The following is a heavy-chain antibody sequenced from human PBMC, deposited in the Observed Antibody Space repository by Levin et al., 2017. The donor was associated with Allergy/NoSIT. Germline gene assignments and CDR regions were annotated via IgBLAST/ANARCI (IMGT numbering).Heavy chain of an antibody. J-gene: IGHJ2*01. CDR2: ISGNGDTT. CDR1: GFTFRNFA. Sequence: GGSLRLSCAASGFTFRNFAMTWVRQAPGKGLQWVSAISGNGDTTYYADSVKGRFTVSRDNSENTLYLHMYSLRAEDTAVYYCAKGPHDRGYWYFDLWGRGTLVTVSS. V-gene: IGHV3-23*01. CDR3: AKGPHDRGYWYFDL. D-gene: IGHD3-16*01.